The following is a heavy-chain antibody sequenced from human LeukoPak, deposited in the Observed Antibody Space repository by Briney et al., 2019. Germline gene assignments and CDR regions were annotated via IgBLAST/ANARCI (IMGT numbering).Heavy chain of an antibody. CDR2: ISAYNGNT. Sequence: GASVKVSCKASGYTFTSYGISWVRQAPGQGLEWMGWISAYNGNTNYAQKLQGRVTMTTDTSTSTAYMELRSLRSDDTAVYYCARDPMSSGYYQFDPWGQGTLVTVSS. CDR1: GYTFTSYG. CDR3: ARDPMSSGYYQFDP. D-gene: IGHD3-22*01. J-gene: IGHJ5*02. V-gene: IGHV1-18*01.